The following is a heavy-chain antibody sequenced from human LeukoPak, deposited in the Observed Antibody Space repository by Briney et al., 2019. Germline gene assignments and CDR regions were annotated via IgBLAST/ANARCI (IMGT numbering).Heavy chain of an antibody. CDR1: GGSISSYY. CDR2: IYHSGST. D-gene: IGHD6-13*01. CDR3: ARAAAAGTDY. J-gene: IGHJ4*02. V-gene: IGHV4-38-2*02. Sequence: PSETLSLTCTVSGGSISSYYWSWIRQPPGKGLEWIGSIYHSGSTYYNPSLKSRVTISVDTSKNQFSLKLSSVTAADTAVYYCARAAAAGTDYWGQGTLVTVSS.